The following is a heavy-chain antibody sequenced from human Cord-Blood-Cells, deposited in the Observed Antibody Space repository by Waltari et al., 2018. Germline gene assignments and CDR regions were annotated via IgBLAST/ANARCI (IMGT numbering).Heavy chain of an antibody. CDR1: GYTFTSYA. V-gene: IGHV1-3*01. CDR3: ARGSYSSSSWYFDL. J-gene: IGHJ2*01. D-gene: IGHD6-6*01. CDR2: INAGNGNT. Sequence: HVQLVQPGAEVKKPGASVKVSCKASGYTFTSYAMHWVPQAPGQRLEWMGWINAGNGNTKYSQKFQGRVTITRDTSASTAYMELSSLRSEDTAVYYCARGSYSSSSWYFDLWGRGTLVTVSS.